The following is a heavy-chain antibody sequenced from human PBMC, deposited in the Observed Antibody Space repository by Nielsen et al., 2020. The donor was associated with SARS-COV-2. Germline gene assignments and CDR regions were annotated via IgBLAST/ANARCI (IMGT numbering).Heavy chain of an antibody. Sequence: GESLKISCAASGFTFSDYYMSWIRQAPGKGLEWVSYISSSSSYTNYADSVKGRFTISRDNAKNSLYLQMNSLRTEDTALYYCAKVVYDSSGYYPYYYYGMDVWGQGTTVTVSS. CDR2: ISSSSSYT. D-gene: IGHD3-22*01. J-gene: IGHJ6*02. CDR3: AKVVYDSSGYYPYYYYGMDV. CDR1: GFTFSDYY. V-gene: IGHV3-11*05.